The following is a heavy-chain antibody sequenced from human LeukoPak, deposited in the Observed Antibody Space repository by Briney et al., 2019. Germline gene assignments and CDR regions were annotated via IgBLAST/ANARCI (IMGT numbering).Heavy chain of an antibody. Sequence: SETLSLTCTVSGGSLSSYYWSWIRQPPGKGLEWIGYIYYSGSTNYNPSLKSRVTISVDTSKNQFSLKLSSVTAADTAVYYCARERIVGATTPYYYYYYMDVWGKGTTVTVSS. CDR1: GGSLSSYY. J-gene: IGHJ6*03. CDR2: IYYSGST. D-gene: IGHD1-26*01. CDR3: ARERIVGATTPYYYYYYMDV. V-gene: IGHV4-59*01.